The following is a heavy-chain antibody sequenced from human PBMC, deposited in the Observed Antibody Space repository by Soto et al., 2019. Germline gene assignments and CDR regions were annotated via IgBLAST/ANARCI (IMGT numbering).Heavy chain of an antibody. D-gene: IGHD6-19*01. V-gene: IGHV3-9*01. Sequence: EIQLAESGGGLVQPGRSLRLSCEGSGFKFDDFAMHWVRQTPGKGLEWVSGISWNGGTVAYADSVEGRFTISRDNAKNSLHLQMNSLRAEDTALYYCANDRRPIAVAGAIDNRGQGTMVTVSS. CDR3: ANDRRPIAVAGAIDN. CDR2: ISWNGGTV. J-gene: IGHJ4*03. CDR1: GFKFDDFA.